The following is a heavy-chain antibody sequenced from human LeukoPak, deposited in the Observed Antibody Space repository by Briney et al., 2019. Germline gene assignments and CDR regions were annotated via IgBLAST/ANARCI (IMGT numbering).Heavy chain of an antibody. D-gene: IGHD4-17*01. J-gene: IGHJ5*02. CDR3: ARDTPRHYGDYANWFDP. CDR1: GGTFSSYA. Sequence: SVKVSCKASGGTFSSYAISWVRQAPGQGLEWMGGIIPIFGTANYAQKFQGRVTIIADESTSTAYMELSSLRSEDTAVYYCARDTPRHYGDYANWFDPWGQGTLVTVSS. V-gene: IGHV1-69*13. CDR2: IIPIFGTA.